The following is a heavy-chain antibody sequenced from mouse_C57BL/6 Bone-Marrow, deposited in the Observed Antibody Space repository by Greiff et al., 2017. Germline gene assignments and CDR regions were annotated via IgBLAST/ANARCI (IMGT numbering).Heavy chain of an antibody. CDR1: GYTFTSYW. J-gene: IGHJ1*03. CDR2: IDPSDSYT. Sequence: QVHVKQPGAELVKPGASVKLSCKASGYTFTSYWMQWVKQRPGQGLEWIGEIDPSDSYTNYNQKFKGKATLTVDTSSSTAYMQLSSLTSEDSAVYYCAREIYGNYAYWYFDVWGRGTTVTVSS. D-gene: IGHD2-1*01. CDR3: AREIYGNYAYWYFDV. V-gene: IGHV1-50*01.